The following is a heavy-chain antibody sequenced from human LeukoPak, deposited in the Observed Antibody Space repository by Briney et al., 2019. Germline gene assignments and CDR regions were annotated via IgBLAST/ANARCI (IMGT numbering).Heavy chain of an antibody. CDR3: SRDPRHNDY. Sequence: GGSLRLSCAASGFIFSSYSMNWVRRAPGKGLVWVSSISSSSIYIYYAGSVKGRFTISRDNAKNTLYLQMNSLRAENTAVYYCSRDPRHNDYWGQGTLVTVPS. V-gene: IGHV3-21*01. CDR2: ISSSSIYI. J-gene: IGHJ4*02. CDR1: GFIFSSYS.